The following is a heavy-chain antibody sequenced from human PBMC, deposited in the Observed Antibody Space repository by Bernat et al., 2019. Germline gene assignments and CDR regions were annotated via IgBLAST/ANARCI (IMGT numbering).Heavy chain of an antibody. CDR2: INIDGSST. V-gene: IGHV3-74*01. CDR1: GFTFSSYW. CDR3: CRDLTTVTTAYLNY. Sequence: EVQLVESGGGLVQPGGSLRLSCAASGFTFSSYWMHWVRQAPGKGLVWVSRINIDGSSTSYADAVKGRFTISRDNAKKTLYLQMDSLRAEDTAIDYYCRDLTTVTTAYLNYWGRGTLVTVSS. D-gene: IGHD4-4*01. J-gene: IGHJ4*02.